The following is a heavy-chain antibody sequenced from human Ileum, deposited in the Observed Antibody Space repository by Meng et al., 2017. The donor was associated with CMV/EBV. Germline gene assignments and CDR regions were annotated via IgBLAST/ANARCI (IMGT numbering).Heavy chain of an antibody. V-gene: IGHV3-30*04. CDR1: GFTFNSYA. J-gene: IGHJ4*02. CDR3: ARATVTTKSPFDL. CDR2: RSYDGTRK. D-gene: IGHD4-17*01. Sequence: GGSLRLSCATSGFTFNSYAMHWVRQAPGKGLEWVAVRSYDGTRKNYADSVTGRFTISRDRSKSTLYLQMNSLTPEDTAVYFCARATVTTKSPFDLWGQGTLVTVSS.